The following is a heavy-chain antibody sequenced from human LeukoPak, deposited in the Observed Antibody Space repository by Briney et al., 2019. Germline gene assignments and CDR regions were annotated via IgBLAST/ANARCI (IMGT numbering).Heavy chain of an antibody. CDR3: AKDTEATDCGGDCYSPFDY. CDR1: GFAFSSYA. Sequence: GGSLRLSCAASGFAFSSYAMSWVRQAPGKGLEWVSAISGSGGSTYYADSVKGRFTISRDNSKNTLYLQMNSLRAEDTAVYYCAKDTEATDCGGDCYSPFDYWGQGTLVTVSS. V-gene: IGHV3-23*01. CDR2: ISGSGGST. D-gene: IGHD2-21*02. J-gene: IGHJ4*02.